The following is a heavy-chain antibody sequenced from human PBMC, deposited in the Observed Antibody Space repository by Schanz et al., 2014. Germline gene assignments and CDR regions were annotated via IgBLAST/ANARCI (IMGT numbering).Heavy chain of an antibody. CDR3: ARQNLGYCSSTDCKNWFDP. CDR2: IYYSGNT. D-gene: IGHD2-2*01. Sequence: QLQLQESGPGLVKPLETLSLTCTVSGGSISTSNHYWGWIRQPPGKGLEWIGSIYYSGNTYYNPSRRSGVPIPVNPSKNHFPRKLSSGPAADTAVYYCARQNLGYCSSTDCKNWFDPWGQGTLVTVSS. V-gene: IGHV4-39*01. CDR1: GGSISTSNHY. J-gene: IGHJ5*02.